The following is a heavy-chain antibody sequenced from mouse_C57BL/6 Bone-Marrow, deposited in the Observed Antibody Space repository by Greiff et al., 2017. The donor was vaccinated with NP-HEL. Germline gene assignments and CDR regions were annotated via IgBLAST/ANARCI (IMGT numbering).Heavy chain of an antibody. J-gene: IGHJ3*01. V-gene: IGHV1-7*01. D-gene: IGHD3-3*01. Sequence: QVQLQQSGAELAKPGASVKLSCKASGYTFTSYWMHWVKQRPGQGLEWIGYINPSSGYTKYNQKFKDKATLTADKSYSTAYMQLSSLTYEDSAVYYCARWGGWDWFAYWGQGTLVTVSA. CDR1: GYTFTSYW. CDR2: INPSSGYT. CDR3: ARWGGWDWFAY.